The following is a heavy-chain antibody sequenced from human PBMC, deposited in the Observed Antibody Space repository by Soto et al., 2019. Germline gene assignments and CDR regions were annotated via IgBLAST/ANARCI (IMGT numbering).Heavy chain of an antibody. CDR2: IIPIFGTA. V-gene: IGHV1-69*06. J-gene: IGHJ6*02. CDR3: ARVWGLRFLERGMDV. Sequence: ASVKVSCKASGGTFSSYAISWVRQAPGQGLEWMGGIIPIFGTANYAQKFQGRVTITADKSTSTAYMELSSLRSEDTAVYYCARVWGLRFLERGMDVWGQGTTGTVSS. CDR1: GGTFSSYA. D-gene: IGHD3-3*01.